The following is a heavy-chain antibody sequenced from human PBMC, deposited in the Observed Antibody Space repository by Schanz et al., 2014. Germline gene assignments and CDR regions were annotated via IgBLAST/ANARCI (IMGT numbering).Heavy chain of an antibody. D-gene: IGHD3-3*01. CDR3: ARCMGEWLIYPNWFDP. V-gene: IGHV3-48*01. Sequence: EAQVVESGGGLVQPGGSLRLSCAASGFTFSDYGMSWVRQAPGKGLEWISYISTTSSNIYYVDSVKGRFTISRDNAKNSLYLQMNSLRAEDTALYFCARCMGEWLIYPNWFDPWGQGTLVTVSS. CDR1: GFTFSDYG. CDR2: ISTTSSNI. J-gene: IGHJ5*02.